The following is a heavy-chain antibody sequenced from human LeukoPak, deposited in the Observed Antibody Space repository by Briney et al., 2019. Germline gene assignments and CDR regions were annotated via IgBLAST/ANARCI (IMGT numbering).Heavy chain of an antibody. Sequence: SETLSLTCTVSGGSISNGDYYWTWIRQHPGKGLEWIGYIYYSGSTYYNPSLKSRVVISVDTSKNQFSLKLKSVTAADTAVYYCAREGGPYRPLDYSGQGTLVTVAS. CDR3: AREGGPYRPLDY. CDR1: GGSISNGDYY. J-gene: IGHJ4*02. CDR2: IYYSGST. V-gene: IGHV4-31*03.